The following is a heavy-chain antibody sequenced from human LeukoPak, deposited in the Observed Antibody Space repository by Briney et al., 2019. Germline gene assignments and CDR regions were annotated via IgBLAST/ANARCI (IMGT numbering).Heavy chain of an antibody. D-gene: IGHD1-26*01. CDR1: GFTLSDYA. Sequence: GGSLRLSCAASGFTLSDYAMNWVRQAPGEGLEWLSAISGSDGHTFYADSVKGRFTLSRDNSKNTLYLQMNNLRADDAAIYYCAKVPWVGTITWGQGTLVIVSS. CDR2: ISGSDGHT. V-gene: IGHV3-23*01. J-gene: IGHJ4*02. CDR3: AKVPWVGTIT.